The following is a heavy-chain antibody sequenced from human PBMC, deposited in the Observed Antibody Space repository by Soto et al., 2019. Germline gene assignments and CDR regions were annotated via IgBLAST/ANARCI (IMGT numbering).Heavy chain of an antibody. CDR3: ARDNGAVAGNGFLYP. Sequence: QVQLQESGPGLVKPSQTLSLTCTVSGGSISSGGYYWSWIRQHPGKGLEWIGYIYYSGSTYYNPSLRGRVTISVDTSKTQFSLKLSSVTAADTAVYYWARDNGAVAGNGFLYPWGQGTLVTVSS. CDR2: IYYSGST. D-gene: IGHD6-19*01. CDR1: GGSISSGGYY. V-gene: IGHV4-31*03. J-gene: IGHJ5*02.